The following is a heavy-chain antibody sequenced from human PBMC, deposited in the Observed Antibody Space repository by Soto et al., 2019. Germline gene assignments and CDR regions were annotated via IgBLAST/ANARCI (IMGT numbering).Heavy chain of an antibody. D-gene: IGHD3-22*01. CDR1: GFTFSSYG. V-gene: IGHV3-30*18. CDR3: AKDGYYYDSSGYYYDQDGMDV. J-gene: IGHJ6*02. CDR2: ISYDGSNK. Sequence: QVQLVESGGGVVQPGRSLRLSCAASGFTFSSYGMHWVRQAPGKGLEWVAVISYDGSNKYYADSVKGRFTISRDNSKNTLYRQMNSLRGEDTAVYYCAKDGYYYDSSGYYYDQDGMDVWGQGTTVTVSS.